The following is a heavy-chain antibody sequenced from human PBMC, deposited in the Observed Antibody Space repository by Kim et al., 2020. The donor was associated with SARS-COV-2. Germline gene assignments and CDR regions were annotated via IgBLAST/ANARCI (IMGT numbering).Heavy chain of an antibody. CDR3: ARDHVVAGVVWEY. Sequence: YLASVKGRFTVSRDNAKNSLYLQMDSLRAEDTALYYCARDHVVAGVVWEYWGQGALVTVSS. V-gene: IGHV3-7*01. D-gene: IGHD3-3*01. J-gene: IGHJ4*02.